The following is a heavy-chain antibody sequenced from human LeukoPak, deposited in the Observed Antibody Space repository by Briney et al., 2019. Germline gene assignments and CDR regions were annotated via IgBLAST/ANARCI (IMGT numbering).Heavy chain of an antibody. CDR1: GGTFSSYA. V-gene: IGHV1-69*06. CDR3: ARVGCSGGSCYGISFDY. Sequence: SVKVSCKASGGTFSSYAISWVRQAPGQGLEWMGGIIPIFGTANYAQKFQGRVTITADKSTSTAYMELSSLRSGDTAVYYCARVGCSGGSCYGISFDYWGQGTLVTVSS. CDR2: IIPIFGTA. D-gene: IGHD2-15*01. J-gene: IGHJ4*02.